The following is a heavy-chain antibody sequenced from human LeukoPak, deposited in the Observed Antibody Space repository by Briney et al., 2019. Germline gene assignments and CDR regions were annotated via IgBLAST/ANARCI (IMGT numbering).Heavy chain of an antibody. V-gene: IGHV3-23*01. J-gene: IGHJ4*02. CDR1: RFTFSSYA. Sequence: GGSLRLSCAASRFTFSSYAMSWVRQAPGKGLEWVSAISGSGGSTYYADSVKGRFTISRDNSKNTLYLQMNSLRAEDTAVYYCAKSRWDTAMASLDYWGQGTLVTVSS. CDR2: ISGSGGST. D-gene: IGHD5-18*01. CDR3: AKSRWDTAMASLDY.